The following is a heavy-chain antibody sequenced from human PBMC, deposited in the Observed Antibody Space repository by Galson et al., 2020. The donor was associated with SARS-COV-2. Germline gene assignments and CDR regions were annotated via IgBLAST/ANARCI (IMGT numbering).Heavy chain of an antibody. CDR2: ISSSGATV. CDR3: ASDSGSYNGDFYYGLDV. J-gene: IGHJ6*02. D-gene: IGHD1-26*01. V-gene: IGHV3-48*03. CDR1: GFTFSNYE. Sequence: TGGSLRLSCVVSGFTFSNYEMNWVRQAPGKGLEWVSYISSSGATVYYADSVKGRFTISRDNAKNSLYLQMNSLRVEDTGAYYCASDSGSYNGDFYYGLDVWGQGTTVTVSS.